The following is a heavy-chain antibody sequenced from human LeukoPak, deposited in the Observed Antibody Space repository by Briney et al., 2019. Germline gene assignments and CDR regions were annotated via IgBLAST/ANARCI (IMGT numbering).Heavy chain of an antibody. V-gene: IGHV6-1*01. CDR3: ASGYQLHD. J-gene: IGHJ4*02. CDR2: TYYRSKWYS. Sequence: SQTLSLTCAISGDSVTANSAAWNWTRHSPSRGLEWLGRTYYRSKWYSDYAVSVQSRIIISADTSKNQFSLQLNSVTPEDTAVYYCASGYQLHDWGQGTLVTVSS. CDR1: GDSVTANSAA. D-gene: IGHD3-22*01.